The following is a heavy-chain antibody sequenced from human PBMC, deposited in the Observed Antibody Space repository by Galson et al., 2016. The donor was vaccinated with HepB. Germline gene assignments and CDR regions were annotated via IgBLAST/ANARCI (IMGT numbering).Heavy chain of an antibody. CDR2: ISYDGSNI. V-gene: IGHV3-30*18. CDR1: GFTFSSYG. Sequence: SLRLSCAASGFTFSSYGMHWVRQAPGKGLEWVAVISYDGSNIYYADSVKGRFTISRDNSKNTLYLQMNSLRAEDTAVYYCAKDSGYDLINYYYGMDVWGQGTTVTVSS. CDR3: AKDSGYDLINYYYGMDV. J-gene: IGHJ6*02. D-gene: IGHD5-12*01.